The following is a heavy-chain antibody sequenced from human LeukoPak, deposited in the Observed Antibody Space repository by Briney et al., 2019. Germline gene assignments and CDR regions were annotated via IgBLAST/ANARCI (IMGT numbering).Heavy chain of an antibody. J-gene: IGHJ4*02. V-gene: IGHV3-23*01. CDR2: ISGSGGST. CDR1: GFTFSSYA. Sequence: GGSLRLSCAASGFTFSSYAMSWVRQAPGKGLEWVSAISGSGGSTYYADSVKGRFTISRDNSKNTLYLQMNSLRAEDTAVYYCAKGQDVLLWFGELFYFDYWGQGTLVTVSS. CDR3: AKGQDVLLWFGELFYFDY. D-gene: IGHD3-10*01.